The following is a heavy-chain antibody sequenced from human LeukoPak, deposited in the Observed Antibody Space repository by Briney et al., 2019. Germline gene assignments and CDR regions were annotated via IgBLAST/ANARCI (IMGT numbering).Heavy chain of an antibody. CDR2: IIPIFGTA. D-gene: IGHD3-3*01. Sequence: GASVKVSCKASGGTFSSYAISWVRQAPGQGLEWMGGIIPIFGTANYAQKFQGRVTITTDESTSTAYMELSSLRSDDTAVYYCARGGGFDFWSGYPTDYYYYMDVWGKGTTVTVSS. J-gene: IGHJ6*03. CDR1: GGTFSSYA. CDR3: ARGGGFDFWSGYPTDYYYYMDV. V-gene: IGHV1-69*05.